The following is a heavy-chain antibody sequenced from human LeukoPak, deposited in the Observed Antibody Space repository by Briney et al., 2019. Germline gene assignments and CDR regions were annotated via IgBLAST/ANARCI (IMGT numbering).Heavy chain of an antibody. V-gene: IGHV3-30*02. Sequence: GGSLRLSCAASGFTFSSYGMHWVRQAPGKGLEWVAFIRYDGSNKYYADSVKGRFTISRDNSKNTLYLQMNSPRAEDTAVYYCAKDSNYNLYYYMDVWGKGTTVTVSS. CDR2: IRYDGSNK. J-gene: IGHJ6*03. D-gene: IGHD4-11*01. CDR1: GFTFSSYG. CDR3: AKDSNYNLYYYMDV.